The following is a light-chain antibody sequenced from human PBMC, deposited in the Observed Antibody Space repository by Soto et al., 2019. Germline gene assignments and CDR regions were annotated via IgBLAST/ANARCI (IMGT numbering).Light chain of an antibody. CDR3: CSYAGSYTWV. CDR1: SSDVGGYNY. J-gene: IGLJ3*02. Sequence: QSALTQPRSVSGSPGQSVTISCTGTSSDVGGYNYVSWYQQHPGKAPKLMIYDVSKRPSGVPDRFSGFKSGNTASLTISGLQAEDEAGYYCCSYAGSYTWVFGGGTKLTVL. CDR2: DVS. V-gene: IGLV2-11*01.